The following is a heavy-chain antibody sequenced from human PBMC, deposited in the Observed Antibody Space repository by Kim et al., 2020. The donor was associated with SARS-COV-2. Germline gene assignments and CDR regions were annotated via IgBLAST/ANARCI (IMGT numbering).Heavy chain of an antibody. CDR2: IYSGGST. V-gene: IGHV3-66*01. CDR1: GFTVSSNY. CDR3: ARGGVDFWSGYYDNWFDP. Sequence: GGFLRLSCAASGFTVSSNYMSWVRQAPGKGLEWVSVIYSGGSTYYADSVKGRFTISRDNSKNTLYLQMNSLRAEDTAVYYCARGGVDFWSGYYDNWFDPWGQGTLVTVSS. D-gene: IGHD3-3*01. J-gene: IGHJ5*02.